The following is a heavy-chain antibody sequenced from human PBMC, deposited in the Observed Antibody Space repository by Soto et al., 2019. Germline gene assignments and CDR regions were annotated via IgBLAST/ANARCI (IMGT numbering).Heavy chain of an antibody. J-gene: IGHJ5*02. CDR2: ISGSGGST. D-gene: IGHD3-22*01. CDR1: GFTVSSNY. CDR3: AKDMDDSSGIYWSWFDP. V-gene: IGHV3-23*01. Sequence: GGSLSLSCAASGFTVSSNYMSWVRQAPGKGLEWVSAISGSGGSTYYADSVKGRFTISRDNSKNTLYLQMNSLRAEDTAVYYCAKDMDDSSGIYWSWFDPWGQGTLVTVSS.